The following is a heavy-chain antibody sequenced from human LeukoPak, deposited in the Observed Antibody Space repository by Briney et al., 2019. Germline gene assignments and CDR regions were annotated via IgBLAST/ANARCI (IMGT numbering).Heavy chain of an antibody. CDR3: ARSPRHDY. J-gene: IGHJ4*02. CDR2: IYSGGST. V-gene: IGHV3-53*01. CDR1: GFTFSSYG. Sequence: GGSLRLSCAASGFTFSSYGMHWVRQAPGKGLEWVSIIYSGGSTYYADSVKGRFTISRDNSKNTLYLQMNSLRAEDTAVYYCARSPRHDYWGQGTLVTVSS.